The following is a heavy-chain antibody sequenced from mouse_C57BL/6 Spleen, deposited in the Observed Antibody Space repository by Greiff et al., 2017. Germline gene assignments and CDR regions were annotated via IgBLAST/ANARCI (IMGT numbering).Heavy chain of an antibody. CDR3: ARGGCLLPFVY. CDR1: GYSFTGYY. CDR2: INPSTGGT. Sequence: VQLQQSGPELVKPGASVKISCKASGYSFTGYYMNWVKQSPEKSLEWIGEINPSTGGTTYNQKFKAKATLTVDKSSSTAYMQLKSLTSEDSAVYYCARGGCLLPFVYWGQGTLVTVSA. V-gene: IGHV1-42*01. J-gene: IGHJ3*01.